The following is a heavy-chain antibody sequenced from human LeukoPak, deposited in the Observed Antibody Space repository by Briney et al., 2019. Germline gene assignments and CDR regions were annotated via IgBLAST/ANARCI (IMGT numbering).Heavy chain of an antibody. Sequence: PGGSLRLSCAASGFTFSSYSMHWVRQAPGKGLEWVAVIWYDGSNKYYADSVKGRFTISRDNSKNTLYLQMNSLRAEDTAVYYCARGDSSGYYYEHPYYYYGMDVWGQGTTVTVSS. CDR1: GFTFSSYS. CDR2: IWYDGSNK. CDR3: ARGDSSGYYYEHPYYYYGMDV. V-gene: IGHV3-33*08. D-gene: IGHD3-22*01. J-gene: IGHJ6*02.